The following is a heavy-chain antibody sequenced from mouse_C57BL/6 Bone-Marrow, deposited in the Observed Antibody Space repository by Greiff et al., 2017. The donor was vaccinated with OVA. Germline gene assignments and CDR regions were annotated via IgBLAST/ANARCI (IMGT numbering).Heavy chain of an antibody. J-gene: IGHJ2*01. D-gene: IGHD4-1*01. CDR3: ARRLTGTCDY. CDR2: ISDGGSYT. CDR1: GFTFSSYA. V-gene: IGHV5-4*03. Sequence: EVKLMESGGGLVKPGGSLKLSCAASGFTFSSYAMSWVRQTPEKRLEWVATISDGGSYTYYPDNVKGRFTISRDNAKNNLYLQMSHLKSEDTAMYYCARRLTGTCDYWGQGTTLTVSS.